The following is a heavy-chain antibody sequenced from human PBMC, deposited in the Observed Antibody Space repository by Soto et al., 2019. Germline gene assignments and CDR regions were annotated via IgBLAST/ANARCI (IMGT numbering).Heavy chain of an antibody. D-gene: IGHD3-22*01. Sequence: SETLSLTCAVYGGSFSGYYWSWIRQPPGKGLEWIGEINHSGGTNYNPSLKSRVNISEDTSKNQFSLKLSSVTAADTAVYYCARDSSGSPPDGMDVWGQGTKVTV. V-gene: IGHV4-34*01. CDR3: ARDSSGSPPDGMDV. CDR1: GGSFSGYY. CDR2: INHSGGT. J-gene: IGHJ6*02.